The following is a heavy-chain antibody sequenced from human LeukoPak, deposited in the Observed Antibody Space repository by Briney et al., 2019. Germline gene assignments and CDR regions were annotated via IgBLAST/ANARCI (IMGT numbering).Heavy chain of an antibody. V-gene: IGHV3-9*01. CDR2: ISWNSGSI. Sequence: GGSLRLSCAASGFTFSSYAMSWVRQAPGKGLEWVSGISWNSGSIGYGDSMKGRFTISRDNAKNSLYLQMNSLRGEDTAFYYCAKDIKFRGTPKWFDDWGQGTLVIVSS. J-gene: IGHJ5*02. CDR1: GFTFSSYA. CDR3: AKDIKFRGTPKWFDD.